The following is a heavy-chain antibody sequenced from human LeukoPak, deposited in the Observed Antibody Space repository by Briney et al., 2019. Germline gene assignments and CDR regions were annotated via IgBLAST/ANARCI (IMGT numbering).Heavy chain of an antibody. D-gene: IGHD2-21*02. CDR3: AKDRGGDCYACFDY. J-gene: IGHJ4*02. CDR1: GFTFSSYG. CDR2: IRYDGSNK. Sequence: GGSLRLSCAASGFTFSSYGMHWVRQAPGKGLEWVAFIRYDGSNKYYADSVKGRFTISRDNSKNTLYLQTNSLRAEDTAVYYCAKDRGGDCYACFDYWGQGTLVTVSS. V-gene: IGHV3-30*02.